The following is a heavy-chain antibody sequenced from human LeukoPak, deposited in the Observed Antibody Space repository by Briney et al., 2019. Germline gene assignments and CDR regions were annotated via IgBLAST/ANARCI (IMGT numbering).Heavy chain of an antibody. D-gene: IGHD6-13*01. J-gene: IGHJ5*02. CDR3: ARDFRAAFDP. CDR2: ISGGGGST. Sequence: PEGSLRLSCAASGFNFANHAMSWVRQAPGKGLEWVSTISGGGGSTYYADSVKGRFTISRDNSKNTLYLQVNSLRAEDTAVYYCARDFRAAFDPWGQGTLVTVSS. V-gene: IGHV3-23*01. CDR1: GFNFANHA.